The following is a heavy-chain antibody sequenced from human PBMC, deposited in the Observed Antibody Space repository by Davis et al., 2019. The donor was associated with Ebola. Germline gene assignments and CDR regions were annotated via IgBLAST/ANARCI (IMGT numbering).Heavy chain of an antibody. V-gene: IGHV3-23*01. CDR1: GFTFTYYA. CDR2: ISGSSTNI. J-gene: IGHJ4*02. CDR3: AKDRFAAASGTGVIDS. D-gene: IGHD6-13*01. Sequence: PGGSLRLSCAASGFTFTYYAMSWVRQAPGKGLEWVSTISGSSTNIDYADSVKGRFTISRDNSKNTLFLQMKSLRAEDTAVYYCAKDRFAAASGTGVIDSWGQGALVTVSS.